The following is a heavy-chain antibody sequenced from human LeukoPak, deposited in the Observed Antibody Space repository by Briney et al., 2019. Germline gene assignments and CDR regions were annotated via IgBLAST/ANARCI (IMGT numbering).Heavy chain of an antibody. Sequence: SETLSLTCAVYGGSFSGCYWSWIRQPPGKELEWIGEINHSGSTNYNPSLKSRVTISVDTSKNQFSLKLSSVTAADTAVYYCARAFDYYDSSGYSSFRYWGQGTLVTVSS. V-gene: IGHV4-34*01. J-gene: IGHJ4*02. CDR3: ARAFDYYDSSGYSSFRY. D-gene: IGHD3-22*01. CDR2: INHSGST. CDR1: GGSFSGCY.